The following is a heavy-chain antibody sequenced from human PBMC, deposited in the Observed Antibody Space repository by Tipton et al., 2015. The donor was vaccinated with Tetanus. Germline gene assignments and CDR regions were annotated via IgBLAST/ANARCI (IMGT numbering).Heavy chain of an antibody. V-gene: IGHV5-51*01. J-gene: IGHJ4*02. CDR2: IYPGDSDT. D-gene: IGHD6-19*01. CDR1: GYTFSSYW. Sequence: QSGAEVKKPGESLKISCKGSGYTFSSYWIGWVRQMPGKGLEWMGIIYPGDSDTRYSPSFQGQVTISADKSVSIAYLQWSSLKASYTAMYYCARRPTIIAGAGRFDYWGRGTLVTVSS. CDR3: ARRPTIIAGAGRFDY.